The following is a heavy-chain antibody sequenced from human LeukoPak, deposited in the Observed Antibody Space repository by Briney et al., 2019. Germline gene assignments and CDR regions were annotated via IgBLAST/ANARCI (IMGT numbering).Heavy chain of an antibody. D-gene: IGHD2-2*02. CDR1: GGSFSGYY. J-gene: IGHJ6*02. CDR2: INHSGST. V-gene: IGHV4-34*01. CDR3: ARWRGCSSTSCYTYYYYYYGMDV. Sequence: PPETLSLTCAVYGGSFSGYYWSWIRQPPGKGLEWIGEINHSGSTNYNPSLKSRVTISVDTSKNQFSLKLSSVTAADTAVYYCARWRGCSSTSCYTYYYYYYGMDVWGQGTTVTVSS.